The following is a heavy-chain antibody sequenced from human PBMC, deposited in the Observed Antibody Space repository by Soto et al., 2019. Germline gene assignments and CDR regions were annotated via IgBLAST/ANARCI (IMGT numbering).Heavy chain of an antibody. CDR2: IHYSGTT. CDR1: GGSMRNYF. J-gene: IGHJ4*02. Sequence: PSETLSLTCTVSGGSMRNYFWTWIRQPPGKGLEWIGYIHYSGTTSFFPSYNPSLRSRVTISEDTPKNQFSLKLLSVTNADTAVYFCAAGEASSRNLAPYYLDFWGQGTLVTVSS. D-gene: IGHD6-13*01. V-gene: IGHV4-59*01. CDR3: AAGEASSRNLAPYYLDF.